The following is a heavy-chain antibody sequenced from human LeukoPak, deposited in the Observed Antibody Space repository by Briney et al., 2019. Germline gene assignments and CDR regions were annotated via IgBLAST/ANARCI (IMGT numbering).Heavy chain of an antibody. CDR3: GFSHYYDSSALYYFDY. V-gene: IGHV3-49*03. CDR1: GFTFGDYA. CDR2: IRSKAYGGTT. Sequence: GGSLRLSCTASGFTFGDYAMSWFRQAPGKGLEWVGFIRSKAYGGTTEYAASVKGRFTISRDDYKSIAYLQMNSLKTEDTAVYYCGFSHYYDSSALYYFDYWGQGTLVTVSS. D-gene: IGHD3-22*01. J-gene: IGHJ4*02.